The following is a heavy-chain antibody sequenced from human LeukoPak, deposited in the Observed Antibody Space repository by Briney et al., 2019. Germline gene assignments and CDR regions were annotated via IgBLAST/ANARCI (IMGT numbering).Heavy chain of an antibody. CDR1: AGTFSSYA. D-gene: IGHD2-2*01. CDR2: IIPIFGTA. CDR3: ARFPSEYCSSTSCYGDAFDI. V-gene: IGHV1-69*13. J-gene: IGHJ3*02. Sequence: SVKVSCKASAGTFSSYAISWVRQAPGQGLEWMGGIIPIFGTANYAQKFQGRVTITADESTSTAYKELSSLRSEDTAVYYCARFPSEYCSSTSCYGDAFDIWGQGTMVTVSS.